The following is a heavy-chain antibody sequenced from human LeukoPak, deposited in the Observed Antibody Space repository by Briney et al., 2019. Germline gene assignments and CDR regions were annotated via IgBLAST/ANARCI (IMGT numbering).Heavy chain of an antibody. CDR1: GFTFSSYA. D-gene: IGHD3-3*01. CDR2: ISGSGGST. CDR3: AKGLYPDFWSGYPHDAFDI. J-gene: IGHJ3*02. V-gene: IGHV3-23*01. Sequence: PGGSLRLSCAASGFTFSSYAMSWVRQAPGKGLEWVSAISGSGGSTYYADSVKGRFTISRDNSKNTLYLQMNSLRAEDTAVYYCAKGLYPDFWSGYPHDAFDIWGQGTMVTVSS.